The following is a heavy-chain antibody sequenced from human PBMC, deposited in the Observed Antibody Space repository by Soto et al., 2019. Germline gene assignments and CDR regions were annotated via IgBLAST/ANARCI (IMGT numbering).Heavy chain of an antibody. J-gene: IGHJ4*02. D-gene: IGHD2-21*01. CDR1: GYTFTSYA. CDR2: INAGNGNT. Sequence: ASVKVSCKASGYTFTSYAMHWVRQAPGQRLEWMGWINAGNGNTKYSQKFQGRVTITRDTSASTAYMELSSLRSEDTVVYYCARSSVEVVIAVPDYWGQGTLVTVSS. V-gene: IGHV1-3*01. CDR3: ARSSVEVVIAVPDY.